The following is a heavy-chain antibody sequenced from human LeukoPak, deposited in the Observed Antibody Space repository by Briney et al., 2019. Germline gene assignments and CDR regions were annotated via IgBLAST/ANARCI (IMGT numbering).Heavy chain of an antibody. CDR2: IRYDGSNK. V-gene: IGHV3-30*02. Sequence: PGRSLRLSCAASGFTFSSYGMHWVRQAPGKGLEWVAFIRYDGSNKYYAGSVKGRFTISRDNSKNTLYLQMNSLRAEDTAVYYCAKVTIAVVGVLYHYMDVWGKGTTVTVSS. D-gene: IGHD6-19*01. CDR3: AKVTIAVVGVLYHYMDV. CDR1: GFTFSSYG. J-gene: IGHJ6*03.